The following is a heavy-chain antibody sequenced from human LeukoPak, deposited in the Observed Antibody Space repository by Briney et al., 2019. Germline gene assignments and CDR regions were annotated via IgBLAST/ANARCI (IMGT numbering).Heavy chain of an antibody. J-gene: IGHJ4*02. Sequence: PWGSLRLSCAASGFTFSSYAMHWVRQAPGKGLEWGAVISYDGSNKYYADSVKGRFTISRDNSKNTLYLQMNSLRAEDTAVYYCARGRKFGELLVPIDYWGQGALVTVSS. CDR2: ISYDGSNK. CDR1: GFTFSSYA. V-gene: IGHV3-30*04. D-gene: IGHD3-10*01. CDR3: ARGRKFGELLVPIDY.